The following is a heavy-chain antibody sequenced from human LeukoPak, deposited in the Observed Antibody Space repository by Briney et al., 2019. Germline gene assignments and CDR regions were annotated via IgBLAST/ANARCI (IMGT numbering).Heavy chain of an antibody. CDR2: IIPIFGTA. Sequence: ASVTVSCKASGGTFSSYAISWVRQAPGQGLEWMGGIIPIFGTANYAQKFQGRVTITADESTSTAYMKLSSLRAEDTAVYYCARDKPEPPQFNLGDIVVVVAAKEGNWFDPWGQGTLVTVSS. D-gene: IGHD2-15*01. CDR3: ARDKPEPPQFNLGDIVVVVAAKEGNWFDP. CDR1: GGTFSSYA. V-gene: IGHV1-69*13. J-gene: IGHJ5*02.